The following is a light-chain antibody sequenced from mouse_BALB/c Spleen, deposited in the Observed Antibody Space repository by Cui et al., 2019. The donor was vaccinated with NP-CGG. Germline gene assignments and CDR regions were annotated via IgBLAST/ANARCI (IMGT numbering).Light chain of an antibody. CDR3: ALWYSNHWV. CDR1: TGAVTTSNY. Sequence: QAVVTHESALTTSPGETVTLTCRSSTGAVTTSNYANWVQEKPDHLFTGLIGGTNNRAPGVPARFSGSLIGDKAALPITGAQTEEEALYFCALWYSNHWVFGGGTKLTVL. V-gene: IGLV1*01. J-gene: IGLJ1*01. CDR2: GTN.